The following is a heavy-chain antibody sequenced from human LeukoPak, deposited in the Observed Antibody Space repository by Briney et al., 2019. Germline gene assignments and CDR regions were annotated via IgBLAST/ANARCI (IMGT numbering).Heavy chain of an antibody. CDR2: AYSGGST. CDR3: AREALGRYYFDL. D-gene: IGHD3-10*01. V-gene: IGHV3-66*01. CDR1: GFTVSSNY. Sequence: GGSLRLSCVASGFTVSSNYMSWVRQAPGKGLEWVSAAYSGGSTYYADSAKGRLTISRDNSKNTLYLQMNSLRAEDTAVYYCAREALGRYYFDLWGRGTLVTVSS. J-gene: IGHJ2*01.